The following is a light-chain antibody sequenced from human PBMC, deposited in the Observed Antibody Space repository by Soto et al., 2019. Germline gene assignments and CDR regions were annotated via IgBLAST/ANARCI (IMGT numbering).Light chain of an antibody. CDR2: AAS. J-gene: IGKJ1*01. Sequence: DIQMTQSPSSLSASVGDRVTITCRASQSISRFLNWYQQKSGKPPQLLIYAASSLQSGVPSRFSGSGSGTDFTLTISSLPPEDFATYYCQQTYITPPWTFGQGSEVEIK. CDR1: QSISRF. CDR3: QQTYITPPWT. V-gene: IGKV1-39*01.